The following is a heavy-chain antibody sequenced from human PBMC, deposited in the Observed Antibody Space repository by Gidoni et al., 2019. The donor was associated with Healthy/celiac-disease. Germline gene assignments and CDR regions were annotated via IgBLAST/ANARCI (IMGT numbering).Heavy chain of an antibody. V-gene: IGHV2-5*02. CDR1: GFSLSTIRVG. J-gene: IGHJ4*02. Sequence: QITLKESGPTLVKPTQTLTLTCTFSGFSLSTIRVGVGWIRPPPGKALEWLALIYWDDDKRYSPSLKSRLTITKDTSKNQVVLTMTNMDPVDTATYYCAHTGQTEGLRLGELSVGYWGQGTLVTVS. D-gene: IGHD3-16*02. CDR3: AHTGQTEGLRLGELSVGY. CDR2: IYWDDDK.